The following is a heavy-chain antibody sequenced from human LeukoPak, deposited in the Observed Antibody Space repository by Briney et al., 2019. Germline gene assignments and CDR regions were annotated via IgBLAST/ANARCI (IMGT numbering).Heavy chain of an antibody. CDR3: ARHLSGTTMSHYFDF. J-gene: IGHJ4*02. CDR1: GGSFSGYC. D-gene: IGHD1-1*01. CDR2: IYSSGNT. Sequence: SETLSLTCAVYGGSFSGYCWSWIRQSPGKGLEWIASIYSSGNTHSNPSLKSRVSISVETSKNQVSLKLYSVTASDAAIYYCARHLSGTTMSHYFDFWGQGTLVTVSS. V-gene: IGHV4-34*01.